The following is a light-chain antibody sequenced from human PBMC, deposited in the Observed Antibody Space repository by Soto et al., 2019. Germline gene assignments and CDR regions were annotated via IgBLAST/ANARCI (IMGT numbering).Light chain of an antibody. CDR1: QNVATN. Sequence: IVMTQSPVTLSMSPGDRATLSCRASQNVATNVAWYQQKPGQAPRLLIYGASIRATGVPARFSGSGSGTEFTLTIDSLQSEDFAGFYCHQATSGLRTFGRGTRVEV. CDR2: GAS. J-gene: IGKJ1*01. CDR3: HQATSGLRT. V-gene: IGKV3-15*01.